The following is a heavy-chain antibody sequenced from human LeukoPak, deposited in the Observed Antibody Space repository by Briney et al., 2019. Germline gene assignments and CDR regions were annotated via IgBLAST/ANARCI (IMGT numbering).Heavy chain of an antibody. J-gene: IGHJ6*04. V-gene: IGHV4-4*02. Sequence: PAGTLSLTCAVSGGSISSSNRWSWVRQPPGKGLEWTGELYHRGSTNYKPSLKSRVTISGDKSKNQFSLKLSSVTAADTAVYYCARASYGSGSSGGSGMDVWGKGTTVTVSS. CDR2: LYHRGST. CDR3: ARASYGSGSSGGSGMDV. D-gene: IGHD3-10*01. CDR1: GGSISSSNR.